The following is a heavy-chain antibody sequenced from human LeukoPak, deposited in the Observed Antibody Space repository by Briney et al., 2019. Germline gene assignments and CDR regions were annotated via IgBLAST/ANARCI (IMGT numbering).Heavy chain of an antibody. CDR3: AREVRYYYDSSDYRGVY. D-gene: IGHD3-22*01. J-gene: IGHJ4*02. CDR2: IIPILGIA. V-gene: IGHV1-69*04. CDR1: GGTFSSYT. Sequence: SVKVSCKASGGTFSSYTISWVRQAPGQGLEWMGRIIPILGIANYAQKFQGRVTITADKSTSTAYMELSSLRSEDTAVYYCAREVRYYYDSSDYRGVYWGQGTLVTVSS.